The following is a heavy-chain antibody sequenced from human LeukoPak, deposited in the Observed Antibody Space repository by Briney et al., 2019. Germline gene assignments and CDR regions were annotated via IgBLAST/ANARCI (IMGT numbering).Heavy chain of an antibody. D-gene: IGHD6-13*01. CDR1: GFTFSSYS. CDR2: ISSSSSTI. CDR3: ARNGQQLQNDY. V-gene: IGHV3-48*01. Sequence: GSLRLSCAASGFTFSSYSMNWVRQAPGKGLEWVSYISSSSSTIYYADSVKGRFTISRDNAKNSLYLQMNSLRAEDTAVYYCARNGQQLQNDYWGQGTLVTVSS. J-gene: IGHJ4*02.